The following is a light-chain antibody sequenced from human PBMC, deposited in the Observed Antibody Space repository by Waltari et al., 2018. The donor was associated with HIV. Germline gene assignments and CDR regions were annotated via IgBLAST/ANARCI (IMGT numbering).Light chain of an antibody. V-gene: IGLV2-14*01. CDR3: SSYSTAANVV. CDR2: EVS. Sequence: QSALAQPASVSGSPGQSITMSCTGTNSEIRGYNFVSWYQQHPGKVPKVLIYEVSNRPSGVSTRFSGSKSGNTASLTISGLQTEDEADYYCSSYSTAANVVFGGGTKLTVL. CDR1: NSEIRGYNF. J-gene: IGLJ2*01.